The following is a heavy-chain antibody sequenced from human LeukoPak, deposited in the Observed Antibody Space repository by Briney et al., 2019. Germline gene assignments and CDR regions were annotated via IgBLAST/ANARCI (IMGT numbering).Heavy chain of an antibody. V-gene: IGHV4-34*01. J-gene: IGHJ4*02. CDR2: INHSGST. D-gene: IGHD6-19*01. CDR3: AREMGSGSEFDF. Sequence: SETLSLTCAVYVGSFSGYYWSWIRQPPGKGLEWIGEINHSGSTNYNPSLKSRVTISVDPSKNQFSLKLSSVTAADTAVYYCAREMGSGSEFDFWGQGTLVTVSS. CDR1: VGSFSGYY.